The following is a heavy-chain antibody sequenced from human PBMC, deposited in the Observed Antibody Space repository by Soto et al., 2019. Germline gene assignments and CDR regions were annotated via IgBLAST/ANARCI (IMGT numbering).Heavy chain of an antibody. CDR2: MTPSGYI. Sequence: GASVKVSCKASGFPFTSLDINWVRQAPGQGLEWVRYMTPSGYIGFAQKFRGRVSMTRDASTSTVSMELSSLRSDDTAVYYCARYQEAAAFNDWGQGTLVTVSS. D-gene: IGHD6-25*01. CDR3: ARYQEAAAFND. CDR1: GFPFTSLD. J-gene: IGHJ4*02. V-gene: IGHV1-8*01.